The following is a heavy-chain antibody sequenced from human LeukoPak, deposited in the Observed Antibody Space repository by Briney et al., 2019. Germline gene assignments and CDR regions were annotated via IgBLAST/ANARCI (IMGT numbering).Heavy chain of an antibody. CDR2: SHYSGST. J-gene: IGHJ3*02. CDR3: ATDILTGYHVAFDI. Sequence: SESLSLTCTVSGGSISSYYWSWIRQPPGKGLEWSGYSHYSGSTNYNPSLKSRVTISVDTSKNQFTLKLSSVTAADTAVYYCATDILTGYHVAFDIWGQGSMVTVSS. CDR1: GGSISSYY. V-gene: IGHV4-59*01. D-gene: IGHD3-9*01.